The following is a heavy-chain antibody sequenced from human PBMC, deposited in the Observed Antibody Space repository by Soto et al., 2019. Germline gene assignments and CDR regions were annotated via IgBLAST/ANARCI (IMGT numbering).Heavy chain of an antibody. V-gene: IGHV4-61*01. J-gene: IGHJ6*02. CDR3: ASSTDYVFSGGEKYYNGVEV. Sequence: SGTXSLTCTFSGFCVISGSYCWTWIRQPPGKVLEWIGYIFNSGTTNYNPSLKSRVTISVDTSKNQFSLKLSAVTAADTAVYYCASSTDYVFSGGEKYYNGVEVWGQGTTVTVSS. D-gene: IGHD3-3*01. CDR1: GFCVISGSYC. CDR2: IFNSGTT.